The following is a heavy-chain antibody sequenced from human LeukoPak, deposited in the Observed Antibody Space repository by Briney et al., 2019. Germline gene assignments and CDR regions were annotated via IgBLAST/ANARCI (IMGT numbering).Heavy chain of an antibody. CDR1: GFTFNTFA. CDR2: ISYDGTNK. CDR3: AKAFFDISWNWLAP. J-gene: IGHJ5*02. V-gene: IGHV3-30*18. D-gene: IGHD3-9*01. Sequence: GRSLRLTCAASGFTFNTFAMHWVRQAPGKGLEWVALISYDGTNKFYADSVEGRFTISRDNSKNTLYLQMNSLRVEDTAIYYCAKAFFDISWNWLAPWGQGTLVTVSS.